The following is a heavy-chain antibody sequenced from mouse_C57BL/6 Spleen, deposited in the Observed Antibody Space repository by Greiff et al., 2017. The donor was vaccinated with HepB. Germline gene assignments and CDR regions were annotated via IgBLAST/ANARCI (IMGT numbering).Heavy chain of an antibody. J-gene: IGHJ2*01. CDR2: IDPSDSYT. CDR3: ARSTGTFDG. V-gene: IGHV1-69*01. CDR1: GYTFTSYW. Sequence: QVQLQQPGAELVMPGASVKLSCKASGYTFTSYWMHWVKQRPGQGLEWIGEIDPSDSYTNYNQKFKGKSTLTVDKSSSTAYMQLSSLTSEDSAVYYCARSTGTFDGWGQGTTLTVSS. D-gene: IGHD4-1*01.